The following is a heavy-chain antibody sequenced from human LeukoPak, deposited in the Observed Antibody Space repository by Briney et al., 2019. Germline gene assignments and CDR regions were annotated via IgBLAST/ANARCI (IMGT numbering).Heavy chain of an antibody. Sequence: SETLSLTCAVYGGSFSGYYWSWIRQPPGKGLEWIGEINHSGSTNCNPSLKSRVTISVDTSKNQFSLKLSSVTAADTAVYYCARGPQNSDYSKGNWFDPWGQGTLVTVSS. D-gene: IGHD4-11*01. V-gene: IGHV4-34*01. CDR1: GGSFSGYY. CDR3: ARGPQNSDYSKGNWFDP. J-gene: IGHJ5*02. CDR2: INHSGST.